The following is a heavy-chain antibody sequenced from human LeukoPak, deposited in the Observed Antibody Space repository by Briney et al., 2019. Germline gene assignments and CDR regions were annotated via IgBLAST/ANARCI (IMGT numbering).Heavy chain of an antibody. CDR3: ARDLGNLWGSYRYGAFDI. D-gene: IGHD3-16*02. CDR1: GFTFSSYA. CDR2: ISYDGSNK. J-gene: IGHJ3*02. V-gene: IGHV3-30-3*01. Sequence: PGRSLRLSCAASGFTFSSYAMHWVRQAPGKGLEWVAVISYDGSNKYYADSVKGRFTISRDNSKNTLYLQMNSLRAEDTAVYYCARDLGNLWGSYRYGAFDIWGQGTMVTVSS.